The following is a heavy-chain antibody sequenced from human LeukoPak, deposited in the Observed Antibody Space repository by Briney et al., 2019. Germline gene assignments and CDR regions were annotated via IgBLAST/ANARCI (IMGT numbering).Heavy chain of an antibody. V-gene: IGHV3-48*03. CDR1: GFTLSNNE. CDR3: ARGYCSSTNCYSDY. Sequence: QPGGSLRLSCEASGFTLSNNEINWVRQAPGTGLEWVSYISGSGSIIYYADSVKGRFTISRDNAKNSLYLQMNSLRAEDTAVYYCARGYCSSTNCYSDYWGQGTLVTVSS. D-gene: IGHD2-2*01. CDR2: ISGSGSII. J-gene: IGHJ4*02.